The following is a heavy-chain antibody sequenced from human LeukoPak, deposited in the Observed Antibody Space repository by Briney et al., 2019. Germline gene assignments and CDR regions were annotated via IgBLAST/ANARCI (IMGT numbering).Heavy chain of an antibody. D-gene: IGHD3-10*01. CDR1: GYTFTGYY. V-gene: IGHV1-2*02. CDR3: ARDSYGSGSYYNGY. J-gene: IGHJ4*02. Sequence: ASVKVSCKASGYTFTGYYMHWVRQAPGQGLEWMGWINPNSGGTNYAQKFQGRVTMTRDTSISTAYMELSRLRSDDTAVYYCARDSYGSGSYYNGYWGQGTLVTVSS. CDR2: INPNSGGT.